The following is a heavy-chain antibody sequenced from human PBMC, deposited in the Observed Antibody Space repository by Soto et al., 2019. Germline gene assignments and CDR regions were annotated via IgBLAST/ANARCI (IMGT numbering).Heavy chain of an antibody. J-gene: IGHJ3*01. V-gene: IGHV3-23*01. CDR2: VSSSGDTT. D-gene: IGHD6-19*01. CDR3: ANRGVRVAGHFPF. Sequence: EVQLLESGGGLAQPGGSLRLSCAASGLTFISEAMSWVRQAPGKGLEWVSSVSSSGDTTYYAESVKGRFAISRDNSKSTVYLQMNTLRSDDTAVYYFANRGVRVAGHFPFWGQGTLVTVSS. CDR1: GLTFISEA.